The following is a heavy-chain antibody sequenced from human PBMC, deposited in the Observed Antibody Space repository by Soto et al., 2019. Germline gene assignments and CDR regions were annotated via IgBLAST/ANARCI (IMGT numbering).Heavy chain of an antibody. CDR2: INTNNGSA. CDR1: GYSFTTYG. D-gene: IGHD3-3*02. Sequence: QVQLVQSGPEVKKPGASVKVSCKASGYSFTTYGIPWVRQAPGQGLEWMGWINTNNGSANYQQTLQDRVTLTKDTSTSTAYMKLRSQRSDNTALSFCAAAFFDPTVRVDFAVWGQGTLVTVSS. J-gene: IGHJ4*02. V-gene: IGHV1-18*04. CDR3: AAAFFDPTVRVDFAV.